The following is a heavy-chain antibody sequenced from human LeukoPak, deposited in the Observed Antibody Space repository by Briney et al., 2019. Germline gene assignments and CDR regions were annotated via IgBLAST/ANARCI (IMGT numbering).Heavy chain of an antibody. J-gene: IGHJ4*02. D-gene: IGHD3-10*01. V-gene: IGHV4-39*07. CDR3: ARDGRTMVRGVIIWGEPKYYFDY. CDR1: GGSISSSSYY. Sequence: PSEILSLTCTVSGGSISSSSYYWGWIRQPPGKGLEWIGSIYYSGSTYYSPSLKSRVTISVDTSKNQFSLKLSSVTAADTAVYYCARDGRTMVRGVIIWGEPKYYFDYWGQGTLVTVSS. CDR2: IYYSGST.